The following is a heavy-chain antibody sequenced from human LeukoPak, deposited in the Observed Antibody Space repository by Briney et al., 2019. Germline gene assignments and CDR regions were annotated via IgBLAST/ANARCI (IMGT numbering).Heavy chain of an antibody. CDR3: TREENYGDYPRTVILDY. Sequence: SETLSLTCTVSSASLTSGHNYWGWIRQAPGTGLEWIGSIFYSGTTYYNPSLKSRVTMSIDTSKNQFSLNLISVTAADTDVYFCTREENYGDYPRTVILDYWGQGVLVTVSS. D-gene: IGHD4-17*01. J-gene: IGHJ4*02. V-gene: IGHV4-39*07. CDR2: IFYSGTT. CDR1: SASLTSGHNY.